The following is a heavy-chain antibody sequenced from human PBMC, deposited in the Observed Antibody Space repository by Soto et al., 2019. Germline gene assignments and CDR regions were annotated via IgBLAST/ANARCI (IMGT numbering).Heavy chain of an antibody. CDR2: MNPKSGGT. CDR3: ASGPTGRIDY. V-gene: IGHV1-8*01. Sequence: QVQLVQSGAEVKSPGASVKVSCKASGYTFTSYDINWGRQATGQGFEWMGWMNPKSGGTRYIQKFQGRVTMTRATSISTASMELSSLTSEDTAVYYCASGPTGRIDYWGQGTLVTVSS. J-gene: IGHJ4*02. CDR1: GYTFTSYD.